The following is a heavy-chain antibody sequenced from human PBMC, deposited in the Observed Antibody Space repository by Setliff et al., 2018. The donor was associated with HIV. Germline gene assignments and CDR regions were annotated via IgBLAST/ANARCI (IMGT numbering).Heavy chain of an antibody. J-gene: IGHJ4*02. Sequence: GESLKISCKGSGYSFTSYWIGWVRQMPGKGLEWMGIIYPGDSDTRYSPSFQSQVTISADKSISTVYLQWSSLKAPDTAMYYCARRAYXSDISYFDYWGQGTLVTVSS. V-gene: IGHV5-51*01. CDR1: GYSFTSYW. CDR3: ARRAYXSDISYFDY. D-gene: IGHD3-22*01. CDR2: IYPGDSDT.